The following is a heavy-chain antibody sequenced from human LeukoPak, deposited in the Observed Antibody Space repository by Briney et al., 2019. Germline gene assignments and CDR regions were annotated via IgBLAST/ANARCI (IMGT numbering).Heavy chain of an antibody. D-gene: IGHD3-3*01. Sequence: GGSLRLSCAASGLIVSSNYMSWVRQAPGKGLEWVSIIYGDGSTYYADSMKGRFTISRDNSKNTLYLQMNSLRTEDTAVYYCAKDSTIFGVVTDEYYYFYMDVWGKGTTVTVSS. CDR2: IYGDGST. CDR1: GLIVSSNY. CDR3: AKDSTIFGVVTDEYYYFYMDV. J-gene: IGHJ6*03. V-gene: IGHV3-53*05.